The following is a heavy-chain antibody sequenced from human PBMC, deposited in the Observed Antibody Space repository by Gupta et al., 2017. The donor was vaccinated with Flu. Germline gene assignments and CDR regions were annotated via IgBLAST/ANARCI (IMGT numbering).Heavy chain of an antibody. CDR3: AKFRGMGYYDSSGYYYFDY. D-gene: IGHD3-22*01. J-gene: IGHJ4*02. V-gene: IGHV3-23*01. Sequence: EVQLLESGGGLVQPGGSLRLSCAASGFTFSSYAMSWVRKAPGKGLEWVSAISGSGGSTYYADSVKGRFTISRDNSKNTLYLQMNSLRAEDTAVYYCAKFRGMGYYDSSGYYYFDYWGQGTLVTVSS. CDR2: ISGSGGST. CDR1: GFTFSSYA.